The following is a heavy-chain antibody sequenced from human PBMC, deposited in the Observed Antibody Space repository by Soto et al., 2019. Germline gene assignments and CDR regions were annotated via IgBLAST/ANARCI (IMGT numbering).Heavy chain of an antibody. V-gene: IGHV3-23*01. D-gene: IGHD2-15*01. J-gene: IGHJ4*02. CDR2: VSIGGST. CDR3: AKRRGAGGHFDY. CDR1: GFTFSSYA. Sequence: PGGSLRISCAASGFTFSSYAMGWVRQGPGKGLEWVAVVSIGGSTHYADSVRGRFTISRDNSKNTLSLQMNSLTAEDTAVYFCAKRRGAGGHFDYWGQGALVTVSS.